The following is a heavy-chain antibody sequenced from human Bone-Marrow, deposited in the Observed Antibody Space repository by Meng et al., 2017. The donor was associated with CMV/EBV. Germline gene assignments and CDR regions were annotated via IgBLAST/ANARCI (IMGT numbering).Heavy chain of an antibody. CDR3: ARGRSCVNGVCYDDHNYFGP. V-gene: IGHV4-4*07. CDR1: GGSISSYY. CDR2: IYTSGST. J-gene: IGHJ5*02. Sequence: SETLSLTCPVSGGSISSYYWGWIRQPAGKGLEWNGRIYTSGSTNYNPSLKSRVTLSLDTSKNQLSLKLNSLTTADTAVYFCARGRSCVNGVCYDDHNYFGPWGQGTLVTVSS. D-gene: IGHD2-8*01.